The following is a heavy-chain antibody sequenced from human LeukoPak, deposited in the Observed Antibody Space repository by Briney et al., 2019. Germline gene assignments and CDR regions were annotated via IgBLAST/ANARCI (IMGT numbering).Heavy chain of an antibody. CDR3: TTASRLGYFDH. J-gene: IGHJ4*02. CDR2: IRSEAYGGTT. Sequence: GGSLRLSCTASGFTFGDYAMSWVRQAPGKGLEWVGFIRSEAYGGTTEYAASVKGRFTISRDDSKSVAYLQMKSLNTEDTAVYYCTTASRLGYFDHWGQGTLVTVSS. CDR1: GFTFGDYA. D-gene: IGHD3-16*01. V-gene: IGHV3-49*04.